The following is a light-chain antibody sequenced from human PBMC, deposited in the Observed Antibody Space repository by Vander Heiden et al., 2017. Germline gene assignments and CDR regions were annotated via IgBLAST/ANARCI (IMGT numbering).Light chain of an antibody. Sequence: QSALTQPASVSGSPGLSITISCAGRSSDAGASNFVSWNQQHPGKAPKLMIYDVSNRPSGVSSRFSGSKSGNTASLTISGLQAEDEADYYCTSYTTSNTLVFGGGTELTVL. V-gene: IGLV2-14*03. CDR2: DVS. J-gene: IGLJ2*01. CDR1: SSDAGASNF. CDR3: TSYTTSNTLV.